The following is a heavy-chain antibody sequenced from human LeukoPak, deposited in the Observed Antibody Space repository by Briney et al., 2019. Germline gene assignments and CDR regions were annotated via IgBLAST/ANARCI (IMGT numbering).Heavy chain of an antibody. Sequence: GGSLRLSCSTSGFTFGDYAMSWVRQAPGKGLEWVGFIQAKAYGGATKYAASVNGRFSISRDDSQSIANLQMNDLKTEDTAVYYCTRAPHPRCSSSGCYLNYWGQGTLVTVSS. D-gene: IGHD2-2*01. J-gene: IGHJ4*02. CDR1: GFTFGDYA. V-gene: IGHV3-49*04. CDR2: IQAKAYGGAT. CDR3: TRAPHPRCSSSGCYLNY.